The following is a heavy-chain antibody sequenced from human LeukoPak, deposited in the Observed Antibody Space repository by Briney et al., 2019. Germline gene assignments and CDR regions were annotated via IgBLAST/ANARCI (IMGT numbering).Heavy chain of an antibody. Sequence: SETLSLTCSVSGYSITSGYYWGWIRQPPGKGLEWIGSIYYSGSTYYNPSLKSRVTISVDTSKNQFSLKLSSVTAADTAVYYCARVTSSGWYNWFDPWGQGTLVTVSS. CDR2: IYYSGST. D-gene: IGHD6-19*01. CDR3: ARVTSSGWYNWFDP. CDR1: GYSITSGYY. J-gene: IGHJ5*02. V-gene: IGHV4-38-2*02.